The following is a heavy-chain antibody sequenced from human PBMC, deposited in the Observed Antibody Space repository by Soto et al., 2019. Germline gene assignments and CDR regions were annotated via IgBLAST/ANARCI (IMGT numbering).Heavy chain of an antibody. V-gene: IGHV3-23*05. CDR1: GFPLSNYA. CDR2: DNTRDYRT. J-gene: IGHJ4*02. D-gene: IGHD2-15*01. CDR3: ASWRGGYYYLNY. Sequence: HPGGSLRLSCAVSGFPLSNYAMTWARHSPRKGLEWVASDNTRDYRTFCADSVEGRFTISRDNRKNMLYLQLTSLTVDDTGVYYCASWRGGYYYLNYWGQGALVTVST.